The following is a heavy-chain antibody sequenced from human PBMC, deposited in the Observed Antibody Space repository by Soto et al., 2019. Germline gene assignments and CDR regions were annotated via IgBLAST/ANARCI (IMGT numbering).Heavy chain of an antibody. CDR2: IYPGDSDT. Sequence: LGESLKISCKGSGYSFTSYWIGWVRQMPGKGLEWMGIIYPGDSDTRYSPSFQGQVTISADKSISTAYLQWSSLKASDTAMYYCARGRLELRRPDAFGIWGQGAMVTVSS. CDR1: GYSFTSYW. J-gene: IGHJ3*02. V-gene: IGHV5-51*01. D-gene: IGHD1-7*01. CDR3: ARGRLELRRPDAFGI.